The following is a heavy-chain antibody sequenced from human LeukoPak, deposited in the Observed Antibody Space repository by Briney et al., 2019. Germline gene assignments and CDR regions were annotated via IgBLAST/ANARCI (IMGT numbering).Heavy chain of an antibody. CDR1: GFTFSSYG. J-gene: IGHJ4*02. CDR2: ISYDGSNK. Sequence: SGGSLRLSCAASGFTFSSYGMHWVRQAPGKGLEWVAVISYDGSNKYYADSVKGRFTISRDNSKNTLYLQMNSLRAEDTAVYYCASILRYFDWLSQPLDYWGQGTLVTVSS. V-gene: IGHV3-30*03. D-gene: IGHD3-9*01. CDR3: ASILRYFDWLSQPLDY.